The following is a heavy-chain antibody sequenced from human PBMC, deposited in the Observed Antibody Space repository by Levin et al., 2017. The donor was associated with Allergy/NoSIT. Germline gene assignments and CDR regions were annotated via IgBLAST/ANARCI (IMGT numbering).Heavy chain of an antibody. CDR1: GGSISSYY. CDR3: ARSLILTGFDY. CDR2: IYYSGST. J-gene: IGHJ4*02. D-gene: IGHD3-9*01. V-gene: IGHV4-59*01. Sequence: ESLKISCTVSGGSISSYYWSWIRQPPGKGLEWIGYIYYSGSTNYNPSLKSRVTISVDTSKNQFSLKLSSVTAADTAVYYCARSLILTGFDYWGQGTLVTVSS.